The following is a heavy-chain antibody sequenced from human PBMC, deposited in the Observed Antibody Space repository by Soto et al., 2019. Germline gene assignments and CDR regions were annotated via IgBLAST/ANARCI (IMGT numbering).Heavy chain of an antibody. CDR2: IYSGGST. D-gene: IGHD6-13*01. CDR3: ARGSSSWKRAFDI. Sequence: GGSLRLSFAASGFTFSSNYMSWVRQAPGKGLEWVSVIYSGGSTYYADSVKGRFTISRDNSKNTLYLQMNSLRAEDTAVYYCARGSSSWKRAFDIWGQGTMVTVSS. J-gene: IGHJ3*02. V-gene: IGHV3-53*01. CDR1: GFTFSSNY.